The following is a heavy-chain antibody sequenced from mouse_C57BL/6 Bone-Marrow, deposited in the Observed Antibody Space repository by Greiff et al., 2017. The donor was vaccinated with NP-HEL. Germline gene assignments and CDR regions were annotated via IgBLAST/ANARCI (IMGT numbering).Heavy chain of an antibody. D-gene: IGHD2-4*01. Sequence: VQLQQSGPELVKPGASVKISCKASGYSFTGYYMNWVKQSPEKSLEWIGEINPSTGGTTYNQKFKAKATLTVDKSSSTAYMQLKSLTSEDSAVYYCARRYDYDSYYFDCWGQGTTLTVSS. CDR2: INPSTGGT. V-gene: IGHV1-42*01. CDR1: GYSFTGYY. J-gene: IGHJ2*01. CDR3: ARRYDYDSYYFDC.